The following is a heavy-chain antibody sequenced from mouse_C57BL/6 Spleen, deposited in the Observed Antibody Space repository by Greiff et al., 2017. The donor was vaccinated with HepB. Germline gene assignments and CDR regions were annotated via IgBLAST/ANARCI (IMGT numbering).Heavy chain of an antibody. CDR3: VRSGGYGKAMDY. D-gene: IGHD2-1*01. CDR2: IRSKSNNYAT. J-gene: IGHJ4*01. Sequence: GGGLVQPKGSLKLSCAASGFSFNTYAMNWVRQAPGKGLEWVARIRSKSNNYATYYADSVKDRFTISRDDSESMLYLQMNNLKTEDTAMYYCVRSGGYGKAMDYWGQGTSVTVSS. CDR1: GFSFNTYA. V-gene: IGHV10-1*01.